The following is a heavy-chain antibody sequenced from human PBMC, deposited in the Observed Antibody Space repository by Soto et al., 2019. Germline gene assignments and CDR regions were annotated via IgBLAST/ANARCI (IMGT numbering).Heavy chain of an antibody. CDR1: GGSISSGDYY. Sequence: PSETLSLTCTVSGGSISSGDYYWIWIRQPPGKGLEWIGYIYYSGSTYYNPSLKSRVTISVDTSKNQFSLKLSSVTAADTAVYYCARSGHTYPSLPPYYYYFAMDVWGQGTTVTVSS. D-gene: IGHD1-26*01. V-gene: IGHV4-30-4*01. CDR2: IYYSGST. CDR3: ARSGHTYPSLPPYYYYFAMDV. J-gene: IGHJ6*02.